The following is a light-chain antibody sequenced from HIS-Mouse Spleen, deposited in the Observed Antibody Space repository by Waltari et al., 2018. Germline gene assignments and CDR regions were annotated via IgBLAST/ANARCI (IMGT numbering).Light chain of an antibody. Sequence: SYELTQPPSVSVSPGQTARITCSGDALPKKYAYWYQQKSGQAPVLVIYEDSKRPSGSPDRFAGSSSGTMATLTISGAQVEDEAYYYCYSTDSSGNHRVFGGGTKLTVL. CDR1: ALPKKY. V-gene: IGLV3-10*01. CDR2: EDS. J-gene: IGLJ2*01. CDR3: YSTDSSGNHRV.